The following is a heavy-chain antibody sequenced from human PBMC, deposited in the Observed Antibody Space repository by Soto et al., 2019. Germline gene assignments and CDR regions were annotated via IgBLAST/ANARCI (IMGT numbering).Heavy chain of an antibody. J-gene: IGHJ4*02. D-gene: IGHD6-6*01. Sequence: QVQLQESGPGLVKPSQTLSLTCTVSGGSISSSGYYWAWIRQHPGKGLEWIGCICYSGGTPYNPSLKSRLTLSVDTSKKQFSLNLSSVTAAQTAVYYWARTKDYSSSLDYWGQGTLVTVSS. V-gene: IGHV4-31*03. CDR2: ICYSGGT. CDR3: ARTKDYSSSLDY. CDR1: GGSISSSGYY.